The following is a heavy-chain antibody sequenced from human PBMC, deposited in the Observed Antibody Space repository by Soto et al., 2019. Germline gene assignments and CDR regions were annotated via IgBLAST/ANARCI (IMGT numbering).Heavy chain of an antibody. Sequence: VRTLRLSCAHAGSTFTIHGLHWVRPALGLPLQWLSLSRASGRSTYYTGSVKCPFTTSRDTSKNTLYLQMDSHRTADTAIYYCAKELPTEPIQPDHGIDGWGQDTSATGSS. J-gene: IGHJ6*02. D-gene: IGHD2-2*01. CDR3: AKELPTEPIQPDHGIDG. V-gene: IGHV3-23*01. CDR2: SRASGRST. CDR1: GSTFTIHG.